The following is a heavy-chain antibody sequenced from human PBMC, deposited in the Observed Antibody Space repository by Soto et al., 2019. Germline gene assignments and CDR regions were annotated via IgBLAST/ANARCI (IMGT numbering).Heavy chain of an antibody. CDR3: ATRYSSSSENAFDI. J-gene: IGHJ3*02. CDR1: GYIFTSYW. D-gene: IGHD6-6*01. Sequence: PGESLKISCNGSGYIFTSYWIGWVRQMPGKGLEWMGIIYPGDSDTRYSPSFQGQVTISADKSISTAYLQWSSLKASDTAMYYCATRYSSSSENAFDIWGQGTMVTVSS. V-gene: IGHV5-51*01. CDR2: IYPGDSDT.